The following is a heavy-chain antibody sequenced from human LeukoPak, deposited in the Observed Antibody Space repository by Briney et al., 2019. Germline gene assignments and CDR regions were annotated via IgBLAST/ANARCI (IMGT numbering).Heavy chain of an antibody. CDR3: ARGGSGYDWGAY. CDR2: INGEGSST. V-gene: IGHV3-74*01. D-gene: IGHD5-12*01. CDR1: GFTLSTYW. J-gene: IGHJ4*02. Sequence: GGSLRLSCAASGFTLSTYWMHWVRQGPGKGLVWVSRINGEGSSTSYADSVKGRFTISRDNAKNTVYLQMNSLRAEDTAVYYCARGGSGYDWGAYWGQGTLVTVPS.